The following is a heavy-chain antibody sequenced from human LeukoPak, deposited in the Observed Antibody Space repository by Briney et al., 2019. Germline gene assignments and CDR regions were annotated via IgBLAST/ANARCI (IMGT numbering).Heavy chain of an antibody. J-gene: IGHJ6*02. CDR2: IIPIFNTS. V-gene: IGHV1-69*13. D-gene: IGHD3-16*01. CDR3: ASAESLGYQMLLYRLDV. Sequence: SVKVSCKASEGTFSSYSINRVRQAPGQGLEWMGRIIPIFNTSTYAQNFQDRITITAEESTRTVYMELNSLTSDDTAIYYCASAESLGYQMLLYRLDVWGQGTTVIVSS. CDR1: EGTFSSYS.